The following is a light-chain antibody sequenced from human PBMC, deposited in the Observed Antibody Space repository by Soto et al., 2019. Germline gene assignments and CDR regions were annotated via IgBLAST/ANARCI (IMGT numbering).Light chain of an antibody. V-gene: IGLV1-47*01. Sequence: QSVLTQPPSVSGTPGQRVTISCSVGISNIGTNYVHWFQQLPGTAPKVLSNRDNQRPSGVPDRFSGSKSGTSASLAISGLRFEDEAEYYCAAWDDTVRSYVFGTVNKLTVL. CDR1: ISNIGTNY. CDR3: AAWDDTVRSYV. CDR2: RDN. J-gene: IGLJ1*01.